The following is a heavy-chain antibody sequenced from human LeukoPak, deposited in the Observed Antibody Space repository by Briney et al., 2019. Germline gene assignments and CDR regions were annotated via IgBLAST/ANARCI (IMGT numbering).Heavy chain of an antibody. CDR3: AREARYDSSGYYFDY. CDR1: GFNFSTYD. V-gene: IGHV3-33*01. J-gene: IGHJ4*02. CDR2: IWYDGSNT. Sequence: GGSLRLSCAASGFNFSTYDVHWVRQAPGKGLEWVAVIWYDGSNTYYVDSVKGRFTISRDNSKNTLYLQMNSLRAEDTAVYYCAREARYDSSGYYFDYWGQGTLVTVSS. D-gene: IGHD3-22*01.